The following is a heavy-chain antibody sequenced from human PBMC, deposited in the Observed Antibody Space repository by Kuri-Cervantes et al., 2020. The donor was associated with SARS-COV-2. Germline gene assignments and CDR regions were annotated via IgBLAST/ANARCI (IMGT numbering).Heavy chain of an antibody. Sequence: GESLKISCAASGFTFSSYAMSWVRQAPRKGLEWVSAISGSGGSTYYTDSVKGRFTISRDNSKNTLYLQMNSLRAEDTAVYYCAKAIGGAIATGGVDYWGQGTLVTVSS. CDR2: ISGSGGST. CDR3: AKAIGGAIATGGVDY. CDR1: GFTFSSYA. J-gene: IGHJ4*02. D-gene: IGHD2-21*01. V-gene: IGHV3-23*01.